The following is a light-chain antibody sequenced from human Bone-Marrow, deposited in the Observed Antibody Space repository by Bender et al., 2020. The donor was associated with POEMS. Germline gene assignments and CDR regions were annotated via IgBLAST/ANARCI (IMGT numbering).Light chain of an antibody. CDR3: QAWDTYSVI. CDR2: QDT. J-gene: IGLJ2*01. Sequence: SYEVTQPPSVSVSPGQTASITRSGDDLGDKYVAWYQQKPGQSPVLVIYQDTKRPSGIPERFSGSNSGNTATLTISGTQGMDEADYYCQAWDTYSVIFGGGTKLTVL. V-gene: IGLV3-1*01. CDR1: DLGDKY.